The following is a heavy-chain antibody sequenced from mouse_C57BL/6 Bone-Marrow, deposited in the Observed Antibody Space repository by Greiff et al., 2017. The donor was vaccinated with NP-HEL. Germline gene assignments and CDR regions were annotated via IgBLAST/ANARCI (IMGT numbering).Heavy chain of an antibody. CDR3: ARTSDCSAWFAY. CDR1: GFTFSSYA. Sequence: EVKLVESGGGLVKPGGSLKLSCAASGFTFSSYAMSWVRQTPEKRLEWVATISDGGSYTYYPDNVKGRFTISRDNDKNNLYLQMSHLKSEDPAMYYCARTSDCSAWFAYWGQGTLVTVSA. D-gene: IGHD2-13*01. V-gene: IGHV5-4*03. J-gene: IGHJ3*01. CDR2: ISDGGSYT.